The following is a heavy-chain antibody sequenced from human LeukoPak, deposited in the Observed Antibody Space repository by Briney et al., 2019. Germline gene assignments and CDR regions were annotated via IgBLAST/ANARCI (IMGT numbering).Heavy chain of an antibody. D-gene: IGHD3-10*01. J-gene: IGHJ4*02. CDR1: GGSFSGYY. CDR2: MNQSGST. Sequence: SETLSLTCAVYGGSFSGYYWSWIRQSPGKGLEWSGEMNQSGSTNHNPSLKSRVTISVDTSKNQFSLKVSSVTAADTAVYYCARGYGSGLAYWGQGTLVTVSS. V-gene: IGHV4-34*01. CDR3: ARGYGSGLAY.